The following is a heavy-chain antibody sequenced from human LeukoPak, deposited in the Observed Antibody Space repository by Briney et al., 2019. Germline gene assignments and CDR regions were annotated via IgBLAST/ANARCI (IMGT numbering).Heavy chain of an antibody. CDR1: GFTFSSYS. J-gene: IGHJ3*02. CDR2: ISSGSGTI. CDR3: AREGGSNPYAFDI. V-gene: IGHV3-48*02. D-gene: IGHD3-10*01. Sequence: GGSLRLSCAASGFTFSSYSMNWVRQAPWKGLEGVSYISSGSGTIYYADAVKGRFTISRDNDKNSLYLQLKSLRDDDKAVYYCAREGGSNPYAFDIWGQGTMVTASS.